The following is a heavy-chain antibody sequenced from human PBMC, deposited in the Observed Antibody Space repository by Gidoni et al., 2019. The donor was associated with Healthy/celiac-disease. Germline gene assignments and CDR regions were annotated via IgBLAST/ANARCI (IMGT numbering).Heavy chain of an antibody. CDR3: ARAAYRCGGDCHPLSYWYFDL. J-gene: IGHJ2*01. Sequence: QVQLVQSGAEVMKPGSSVKVSCKASGGTFSSYAISWVRQATGQGLEWMGGIIPIFGTANYAQKFQGRVTITADESTSTAYMELSSLRFEDTAVYYCARAAYRCGGDCHPLSYWYFDLWGRGTLVTVSS. V-gene: IGHV1-69*01. D-gene: IGHD2-21*02. CDR2: IIPIFGTA. CDR1: GGTFSSYA.